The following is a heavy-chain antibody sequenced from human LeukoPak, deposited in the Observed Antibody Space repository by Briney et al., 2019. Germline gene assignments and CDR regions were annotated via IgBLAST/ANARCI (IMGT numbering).Heavy chain of an antibody. CDR1: GFTFSSYE. Sequence: PGGSLRLSCAASGFTFSSYEMNWVRQAPGKGLEWVSYISSSGSTIYYADSVEGRFTISRDNAKTSLYLQMNSLRAEDTAVYYCARGNWAEDGYFDYWGQGTLVTVSS. V-gene: IGHV3-48*03. CDR2: ISSSGSTI. CDR3: ARGNWAEDGYFDY. J-gene: IGHJ4*02. D-gene: IGHD7-27*01.